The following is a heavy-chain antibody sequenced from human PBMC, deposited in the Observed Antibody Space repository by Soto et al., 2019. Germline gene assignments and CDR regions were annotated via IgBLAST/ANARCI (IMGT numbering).Heavy chain of an antibody. CDR2: ITPIFGTA. J-gene: IGHJ6*02. CDR1: GGTFSSYA. Sequence: ASVKVSCKASGGTFSSYAISWVRQAPGQGLEWMGGITPIFGTANYAQKFQGRVTITADESTSTAYMELSSLRSEDTAVYYCARSGYSYGNYYGMDVWGQGTTVTVSS. D-gene: IGHD5-18*01. CDR3: ARSGYSYGNYYGMDV. V-gene: IGHV1-69*13.